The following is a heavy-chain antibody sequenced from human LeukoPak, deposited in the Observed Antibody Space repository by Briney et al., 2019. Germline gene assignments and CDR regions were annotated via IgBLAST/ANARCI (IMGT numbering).Heavy chain of an antibody. CDR3: ATQSFYCTSTSCSRLRDY. J-gene: IGHJ4*02. CDR1: GLTFRSYG. D-gene: IGHD2-2*01. Sequence: GRSLRLSCAASGLTFRSYGMHWVRQAPGKGLEWVAVISHDGRNKDYGDSVKGRFTISRDNSNNTLYLQMSSLRPEDSAMYFCATQSFYCTSTSCSRLRDYWGQGTLAAVSS. CDR2: ISHDGRNK. V-gene: IGHV3-30*03.